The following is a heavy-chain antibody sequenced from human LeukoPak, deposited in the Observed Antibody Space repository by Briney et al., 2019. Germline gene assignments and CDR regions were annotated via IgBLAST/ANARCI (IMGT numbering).Heavy chain of an antibody. J-gene: IGHJ3*02. V-gene: IGHV4-4*02. Sequence: PSGTLSLSCAVSGGSISSSHWWSWVRQPPGKGLEWIGEIYHSGSTNYNPSLKSRVTISVDKSKNQFSLKLSSVTAADTAVYYCASQRRDGYHDAFDIWGQGTMVTVSS. D-gene: IGHD5-24*01. CDR3: ASQRRDGYHDAFDI. CDR2: IYHSGST. CDR1: GGSISSSHW.